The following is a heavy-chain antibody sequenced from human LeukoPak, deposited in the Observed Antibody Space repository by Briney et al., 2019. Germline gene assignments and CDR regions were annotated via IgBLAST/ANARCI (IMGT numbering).Heavy chain of an antibody. CDR3: ARRAMIAAAGTGFDY. Sequence: SETLSLTGTVSGGSISSSIYYWGWIRQPPGKGLEWIGSIYYSGSTYYNPSLKSRVTISVDTSKNQFSLKLSSVTAADTAVYYCARRAMIAAAGTGFDYWGQGTLVTVSS. D-gene: IGHD6-13*01. J-gene: IGHJ4*02. CDR2: IYYSGST. CDR1: GGSISSSIYY. V-gene: IGHV4-39*01.